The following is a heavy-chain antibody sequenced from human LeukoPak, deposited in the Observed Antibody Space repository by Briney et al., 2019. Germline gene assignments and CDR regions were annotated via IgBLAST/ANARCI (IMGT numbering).Heavy chain of an antibody. J-gene: IGHJ4*02. CDR1: GGSISSYY. CDR2: FYYSGST. CDR3: ASDSPGVPFDY. V-gene: IGHV4-59*08. D-gene: IGHD2-2*01. Sequence: PSETLSLTCTVSGGSISSYYWSWIRQPPGKGLEWIGYFYYSGSTYYNPSLKSRVTISVDTSKNQFSLKLSSVTAADTAVYYCASDSPGVPFDYWGQGTLVTVSS.